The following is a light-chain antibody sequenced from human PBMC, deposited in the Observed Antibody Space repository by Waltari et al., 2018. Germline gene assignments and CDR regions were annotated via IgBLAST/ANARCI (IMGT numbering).Light chain of an antibody. CDR1: HSVSSNN. Sequence: EIVLTQSPGTLSLSPGDRATLSCRASHSVSSNNLAWYQQKPGQAPRLLIYAAYSRATGITDRFSGSGSGTDFTLTISRVEPEDFAVYYCQQYANSPRTFGQGTKVEIK. CDR3: QQYANSPRT. J-gene: IGKJ1*01. V-gene: IGKV3-20*01. CDR2: AAY.